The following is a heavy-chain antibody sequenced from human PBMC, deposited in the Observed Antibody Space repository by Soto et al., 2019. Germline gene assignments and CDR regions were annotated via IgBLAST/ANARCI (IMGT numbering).Heavy chain of an antibody. Sequence: QITLKESGPTLVKPTQTLTLTCTFSGFSLSTSGVGVGWIRQPPGKALEWLALIYWNDDKRYSPSLKSRLTITKDTSKIQVVLTMTNMDPVDTATYYCAREYYYDSSGYYFDIWGQGTMVTVSS. V-gene: IGHV2-5*01. CDR3: AREYYYDSSGYYFDI. CDR1: GFSLSTSGVG. D-gene: IGHD3-22*01. J-gene: IGHJ3*02. CDR2: IYWNDDK.